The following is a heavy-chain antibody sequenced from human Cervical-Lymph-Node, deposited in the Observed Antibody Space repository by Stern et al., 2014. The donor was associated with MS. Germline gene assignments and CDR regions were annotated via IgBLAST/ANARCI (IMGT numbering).Heavy chain of an antibody. CDR2: FDPEDGET. D-gene: IGHD3-3*01. J-gene: IGHJ6*02. CDR1: GYTPTELS. Sequence: VQLLESGAPPHTPGASAKAPCKVSGYTPTELSMHWVRQAPGKGLEWMGGFDPEDGETIYAQKFQGRVTMTEDTSTDTAYMELSSLRSEDTAVYYCATDRDDFRSGYSAPTKGYGLDVWGQGTTVTVTS. CDR3: ATDRDDFRSGYSAPTKGYGLDV. V-gene: IGHV1-24*01.